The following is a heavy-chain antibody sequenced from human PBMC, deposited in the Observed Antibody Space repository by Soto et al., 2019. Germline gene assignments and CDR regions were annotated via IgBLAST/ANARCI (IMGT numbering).Heavy chain of an antibody. CDR1: GYTFTTYG. V-gene: IGHV1-18*01. D-gene: IGHD3-10*01. J-gene: IGHJ4*02. CDR2: ISADYGDT. CDR3: VRESEPMRTIITLAY. Sequence: QVQMVQSANEVKRPGASVTVSCKASGYTFTTYGISWVRQAPGQGLEWMGWISADYGDTKYAPKVQGRVTLTRDISTNKAYMELRSLRSDDTAMYFCVRESEPMRTIITLAYWGQGTLVSVSS.